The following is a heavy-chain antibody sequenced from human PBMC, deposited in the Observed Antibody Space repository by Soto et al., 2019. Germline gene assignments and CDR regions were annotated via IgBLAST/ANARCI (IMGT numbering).Heavy chain of an antibody. CDR3: AKGWMTTVTYSDY. CDR1: GFTFSNYA. V-gene: IGHV3-23*01. D-gene: IGHD4-17*01. Sequence: EMQLLESGGGLVQPGGSLRLSCAASGFTFSNYAMSWVRQAPGKGLEWVSAITGSGGSTFYADSVKGRFTIARDNSENNLLLQMNSLRVEDTAMYYCAKGWMTTVTYSDYWCQVTLVTVSS. J-gene: IGHJ4*02. CDR2: ITGSGGST.